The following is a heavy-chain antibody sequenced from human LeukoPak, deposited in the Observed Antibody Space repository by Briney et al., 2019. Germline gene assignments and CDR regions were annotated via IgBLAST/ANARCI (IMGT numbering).Heavy chain of an antibody. CDR2: ISAYNGNT. J-gene: IGHJ3*02. D-gene: IGHD3-22*01. V-gene: IGHV1-18*01. CDR1: GYTFTSYG. CDR3: EREIKDGSGYYYGDAFDI. Sequence: ASVKVSCKASGYTFTSYGISWVRQAPGQGLEWMGWISAYNGNTNYAQKLQGRVTMTTDTSTSTAYMELRSLRSDDTAVYYCEREIKDGSGYYYGDAFDIWGQGTMVTVSS.